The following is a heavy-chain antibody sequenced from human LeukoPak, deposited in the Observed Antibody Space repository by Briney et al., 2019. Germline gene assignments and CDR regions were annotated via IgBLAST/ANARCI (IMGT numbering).Heavy chain of an antibody. CDR2: IIPIFGTA. CDR3: AREFRATIFGVVIIKDNWFDP. CDR1: GGTFSSYA. V-gene: IGHV1-69*06. J-gene: IGHJ5*02. D-gene: IGHD3-3*01. Sequence: ASVKVSCKASGGTFSSYAISWVRQAPGQGLEWMGGIIPIFGTANYAQKFQGRVTITADKSTSTAYMELSSLRSEDTAVYYCAREFRATIFGVVIIKDNWFDPWGQGTLVTVSS.